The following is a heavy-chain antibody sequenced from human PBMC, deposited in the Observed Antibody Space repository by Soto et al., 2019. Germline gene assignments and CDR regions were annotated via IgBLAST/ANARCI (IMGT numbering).Heavy chain of an antibody. J-gene: IGHJ4*02. Sequence: GGSLILSCAASAFTFSTYAMSWVRRAPGKGLEWVSGISGSGASTYYADSVKGRFTISRDNSKKKLHLLMNSLRAGDSAVYYCAGSLWPMYYFDYWGQGTLVTVSS. D-gene: IGHD3-3*01. CDR3: AGSLWPMYYFDY. V-gene: IGHV3-23*01. CDR2: ISGSGAST. CDR1: AFTFSTYA.